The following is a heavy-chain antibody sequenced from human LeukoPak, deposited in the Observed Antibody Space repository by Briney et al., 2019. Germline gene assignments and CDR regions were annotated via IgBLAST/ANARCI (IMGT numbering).Heavy chain of an antibody. V-gene: IGHV1-2*02. D-gene: IGHD6-13*01. J-gene: IGHJ5*02. CDR3: ARDIAPSGSWWFDT. CDR2: INPNGGET. Sequence: ASVKVSCKASGYTFNDYFIHWLRQAPGQGLEWMGWINPNGGETNYPQKFQGRVTMTRDTSISTADMELRWLTSDDTAVYYCARDIAPSGSWWFDTWGQRTPVTVSS. CDR1: GYTFNDYF.